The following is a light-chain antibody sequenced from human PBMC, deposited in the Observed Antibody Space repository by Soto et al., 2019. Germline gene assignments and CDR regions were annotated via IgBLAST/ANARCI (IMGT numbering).Light chain of an antibody. CDR2: QVS. CDR1: QSLVFSDGNTY. V-gene: IGKV2-30*01. Sequence: DVVMTQSPLSLPVTLGQPASISCRSSQSLVFSDGNTYLNWFQQRPGQSPRRLIYQVSNRDSGVPDRFSGSGSGTDFTLKISRVEAEDVGVYYCIQGTHSPPGTFGQGTKVEI. J-gene: IGKJ1*01. CDR3: IQGTHSPPGT.